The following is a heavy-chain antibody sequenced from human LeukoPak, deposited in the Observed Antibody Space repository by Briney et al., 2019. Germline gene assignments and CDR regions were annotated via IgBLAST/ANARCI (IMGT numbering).Heavy chain of an antibody. D-gene: IGHD1-26*01. CDR2: IYSGGST. V-gene: IGHV3-66*01. CDR1: GFTVSSNY. Sequence: PGGSLRLSCAASGFTVSSNYMSWVRQAPGKGLEWVSVIYSGGSTYYADSVKGRFTISRDNSKNTLYLQMNSLRAEDTAVYYCARDRWELLYAFDIWGQGTMVTVSS. CDR3: ARDRWELLYAFDI. J-gene: IGHJ3*02.